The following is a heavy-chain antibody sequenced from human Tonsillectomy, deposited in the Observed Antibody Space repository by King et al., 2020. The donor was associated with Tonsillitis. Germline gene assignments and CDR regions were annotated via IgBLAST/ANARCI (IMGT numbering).Heavy chain of an antibody. J-gene: IGHJ4*02. D-gene: IGHD4-17*01. CDR3: ARLDYGDDYFDY. CDR1: GYSFTSYG. CDR2: ISAYNGNT. Sequence: VQLVQSGAEVKKPGASVKVSCKASGYSFTSYGISWVRQAPGQGLEWMGWISAYNGNTNYAQKRQGRVTMTTDTSTSTANMELRSLRSDDTAVYYCARLDYGDDYFDYWGQGTLVTVSS. V-gene: IGHV1-18*01.